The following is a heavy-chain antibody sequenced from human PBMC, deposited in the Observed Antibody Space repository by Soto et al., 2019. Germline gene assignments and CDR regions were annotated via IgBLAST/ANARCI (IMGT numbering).Heavy chain of an antibody. CDR3: ARGDSTDCSNGVCSFFYNHDMDV. CDR1: GYSFATYW. Sequence: GESLKISCKGSGYSFATYWIGWVRQMPGQGLEWMGIIYPGDSDTRYSPSFQGQVTMSADKSISTAYLQWSSLKASDTAIYYCARGDSTDCSNGVCSFFYNHDMDVWGQGTTVTVSS. CDR2: IYPGDSDT. J-gene: IGHJ6*02. V-gene: IGHV5-51*01. D-gene: IGHD2-8*01.